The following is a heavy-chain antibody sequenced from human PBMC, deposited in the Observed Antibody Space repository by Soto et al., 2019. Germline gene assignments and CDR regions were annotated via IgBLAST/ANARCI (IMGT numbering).Heavy chain of an antibody. CDR2: IDPSDSQT. Sequence: ESLKISCKGSGYSFAGYWITWVRQKPGKGLEWMGRIDPSDSQTYYSPSFRGHVPISVTKSITTVFLQWSSLRGSDTAIYHCARQIHDSDIAPNVQYYFDSWGQGTPVTVSS. V-gene: IGHV5-10-1*01. CDR1: GYSFAGYW. D-gene: IGHD5-12*01. CDR3: ARQIHDSDIAPNVQYYFDS. J-gene: IGHJ4*02.